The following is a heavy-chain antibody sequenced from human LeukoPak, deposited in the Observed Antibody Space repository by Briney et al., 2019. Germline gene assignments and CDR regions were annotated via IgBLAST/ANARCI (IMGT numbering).Heavy chain of an antibody. CDR1: GGSFSGYY. CDR3: ERMLIFQCQFHP. Sequence: PSETLSLTCAVYGGSFSGYYWSWIRQPPGKGLEWIGEINHSGSTNYNPSLKSRVTISVDTSKNQFSLKLSSVTAADTAVYYCERMLIFQCQFHPWGQGTLVTVSS. D-gene: IGHD5/OR15-5a*01. V-gene: IGHV4-34*01. J-gene: IGHJ5*02. CDR2: INHSGST.